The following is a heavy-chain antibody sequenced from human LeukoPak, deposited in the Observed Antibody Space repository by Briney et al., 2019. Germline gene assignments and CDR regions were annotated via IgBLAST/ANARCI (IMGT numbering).Heavy chain of an antibody. CDR2: IRGDASRL. D-gene: IGHD2-15*01. CDR3: ARRNIGATYYFDY. V-gene: IGHV3-7*03. Sequence: GGSLRLSCVASGFSIGPFWMTWVRQAPGKGLEWVANIRGDASRLYYVDSVKGRFTISRDNAKNSLFLQMNNLRDEDTAIYYCARRNIGATYYFDYWGQGTLVTVSS. J-gene: IGHJ4*02. CDR1: GFSIGPFW.